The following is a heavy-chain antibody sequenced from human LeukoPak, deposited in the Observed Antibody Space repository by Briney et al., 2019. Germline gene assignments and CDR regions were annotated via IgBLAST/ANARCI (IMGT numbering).Heavy chain of an antibody. CDR1: GFSFSTYY. J-gene: IGHJ4*02. CDR3: ARENHGSCDY. V-gene: IGHV3-21*01. D-gene: IGHD1-14*01. Sequence: SGGSLRLSCAASGFSFSTYYVNWVRQAPGKGLEWVSCISSGSTYIFYADSVRGRFAISRDNAKNSLYLQMNSLRAEDTAVYYWARENHGSCDYWGQGSLVTVSS. CDR2: ISSGSTYI.